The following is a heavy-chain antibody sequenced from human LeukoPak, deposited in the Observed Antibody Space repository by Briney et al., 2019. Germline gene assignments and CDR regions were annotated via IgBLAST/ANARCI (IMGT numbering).Heavy chain of an antibody. CDR3: AREVAY. CDR1: GYSISSGYF. V-gene: IGHV4-38-2*02. Sequence: PSETLSLTCTVSGYSISSGYFWGWIRQPPGKGLDWIGIIYHSGSTYYNPSLKSRVTISVDTSKNQFSLKLTSVTAADTAVYYCAREVAYWGQGILVTVSS. CDR2: IYHSGST. J-gene: IGHJ4*02.